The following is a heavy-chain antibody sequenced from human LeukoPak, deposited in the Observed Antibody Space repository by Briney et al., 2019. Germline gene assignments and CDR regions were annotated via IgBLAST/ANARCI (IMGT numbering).Heavy chain of an antibody. V-gene: IGHV3-23*01. CDR1: VFTLSSYG. J-gene: IGHJ4*02. Sequence: QPGGSLRLSCAASVFTLSSYGMTWVRQAPGKGLEWVSTLTDIGSTTYYADSVRGRFTISRDTSKNTLYLQMNNLRAEDTAIYFCAKGTAPNSGIPDYWGQGTLVTVSS. CDR3: AKGTAPNSGIPDY. D-gene: IGHD1-26*01. CDR2: LTDIGSTT.